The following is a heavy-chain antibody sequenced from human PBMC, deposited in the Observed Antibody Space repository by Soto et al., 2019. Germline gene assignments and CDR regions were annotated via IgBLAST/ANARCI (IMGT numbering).Heavy chain of an antibody. D-gene: IGHD3-10*01. J-gene: IGHJ4*02. Sequence: AGGSLRLSCAASGFTFSSYAMTWVRQAPGKGLEWVSTIASNGDGTYYADSVKGRFTISRDNSKNTLYLQMNSLRAEDTAVYYCAKDVYIWGQGTLVTVPQ. CDR1: GFTFSSYA. CDR3: AKDVYI. V-gene: IGHV3-23*01. CDR2: IASNGDGT.